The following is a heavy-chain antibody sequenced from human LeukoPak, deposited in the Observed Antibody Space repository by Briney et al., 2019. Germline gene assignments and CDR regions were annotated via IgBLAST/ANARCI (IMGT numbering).Heavy chain of an antibody. CDR3: AKDIGSYYDY. Sequence: PGGSLRPSCAASGFTFSSYGMHWVRQAPGKGLEWVAFIRYDGSNKYYADSVKGRFTISRDNSKNTLYLEMNSLRAEDTAVYYCAKDIGSYYDYWGQGILVTVSS. J-gene: IGHJ4*02. V-gene: IGHV3-30*02. CDR2: IRYDGSNK. D-gene: IGHD3-10*01. CDR1: GFTFSSYG.